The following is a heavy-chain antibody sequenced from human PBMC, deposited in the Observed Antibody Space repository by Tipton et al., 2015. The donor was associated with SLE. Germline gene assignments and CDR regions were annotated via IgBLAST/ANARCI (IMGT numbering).Heavy chain of an antibody. CDR2: IYPGDSEN. V-gene: IGHV5-51*03. Sequence: VQLVQSGAEVKEPGESLKISCKGSGYRFSNYWIAWVRQMPGKGLEWMGSIYPGDSENTYSPSFQGRVTVSADKSISSAYLQWSSLKASDTAIYYGARRMVERYVSRNYYGMDVWGPGTTVIVSS. CDR1: GYRFSNYW. J-gene: IGHJ6*02. D-gene: IGHD1-1*01. CDR3: ARRMVERYVSRNYYGMDV.